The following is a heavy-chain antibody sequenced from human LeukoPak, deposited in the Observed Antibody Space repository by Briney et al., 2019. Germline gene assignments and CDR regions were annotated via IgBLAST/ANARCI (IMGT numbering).Heavy chain of an antibody. CDR1: GYTFTGYY. Sequence: GASVKVSCKASGYTFTGYYMHWVRQAPGQGLEWMGWINPNSGGTNYAQKFQGRVTMTRDTSISTAYMELSRLRSDDTAVYYCARDLLYDSSGYYDYWGQGTLVTVSS. CDR3: ARDLLYDSSGYYDY. D-gene: IGHD3-22*01. J-gene: IGHJ4*02. V-gene: IGHV1-2*02. CDR2: INPNSGGT.